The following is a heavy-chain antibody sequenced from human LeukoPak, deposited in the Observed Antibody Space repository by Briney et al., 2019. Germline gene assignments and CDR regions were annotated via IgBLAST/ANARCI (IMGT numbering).Heavy chain of an antibody. Sequence: QPGGSLRLSCAASGFTFSSYAMSWVRQAPGKGLEWVSAISGSGGSTYYADSVKGQFTISRDNSKNTLYLQMNSLRAEDTAVYYCARDGGYCSSTSCPGGFDYWGQGTLVTVSS. J-gene: IGHJ4*02. CDR2: ISGSGGST. CDR3: ARDGGYCSSTSCPGGFDY. CDR1: GFTFSSYA. V-gene: IGHV3-23*01. D-gene: IGHD2-2*01.